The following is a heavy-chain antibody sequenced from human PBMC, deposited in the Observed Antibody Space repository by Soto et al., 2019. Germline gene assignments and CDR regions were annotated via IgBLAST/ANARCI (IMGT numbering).Heavy chain of an antibody. J-gene: IGHJ6*02. V-gene: IGHV3-30*18. CDR3: AKSSYWADYYYGMDV. CDR2: ISYDGSNK. D-gene: IGHD2-15*01. Sequence: HPGGSLRLSCAASGFTFSTYGMHWVRQAPGKGLEWVAVISYDGSNKYYADSVKGRFTISRDNSKNTLYLQMNSLRAEDTAVYYCAKSSYWADYYYGMDVWGQGTTVTVSS. CDR1: GFTFSTYG.